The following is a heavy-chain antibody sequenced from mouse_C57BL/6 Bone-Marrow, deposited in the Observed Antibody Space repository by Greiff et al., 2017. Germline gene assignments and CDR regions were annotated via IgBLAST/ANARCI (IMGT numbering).Heavy chain of an antibody. V-gene: IGHV1-81*01. D-gene: IGHD1-1*01. CDR3: ANYYGSYYRYFDF. Sequence: QVQLQQSGAELARPGASVKLSCKASGYTFTSYGISWVKQRTGQGLEWIGEIYPKSGNNYYNEKFKGKATMTADESSSTAYMELRSLTSEDSSVSFCANYYGSYYRYFDFWGKGTTVTVSS. J-gene: IGHJ1*03. CDR1: GYTFTSYG. CDR2: IYPKSGNN.